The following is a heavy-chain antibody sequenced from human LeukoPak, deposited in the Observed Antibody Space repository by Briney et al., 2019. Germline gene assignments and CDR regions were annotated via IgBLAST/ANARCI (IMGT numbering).Heavy chain of an antibody. CDR2: IWHDGSNI. V-gene: IGHV3-33*06. Sequence: GGSLRLSCAASGFTFRSYGMHWVRQAPGKGLEWVAVIWHDGSNINYGDSVKGRFTISRDNSKNMLFLQMNSLRAEDTAVYYCAKDWGLTYYDILTGITPPDYWGQGTLVTVSS. D-gene: IGHD3-9*01. CDR1: GFTFRSYG. CDR3: AKDWGLTYYDILTGITPPDY. J-gene: IGHJ4*02.